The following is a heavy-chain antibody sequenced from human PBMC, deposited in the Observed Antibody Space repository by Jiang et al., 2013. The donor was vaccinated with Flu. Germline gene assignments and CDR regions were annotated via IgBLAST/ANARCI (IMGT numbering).Heavy chain of an antibody. CDR1: EFIFRNSP. V-gene: IGHV3-74*01. CDR2: VSFDETER. J-gene: IGHJ4*02. CDR3: TGDRGSVGDS. D-gene: IGHD6-25*01. Sequence: PGGSLRLSCAASEFIFRNSPMHWVRQAPGKGLEWVSRVSFDETERHYTDSVRGRFTVSRDNAQNTLHLQMNNLRAEDTAIYFCTGDRGSVGDSWGQGTLVSVSS.